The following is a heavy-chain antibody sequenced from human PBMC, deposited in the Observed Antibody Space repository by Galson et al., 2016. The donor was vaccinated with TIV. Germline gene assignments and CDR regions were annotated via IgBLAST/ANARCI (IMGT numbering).Heavy chain of an antibody. CDR3: VRDSGIAMPGTAGDV. CDR2: IYSSGGA. CDR1: DGSITGYY. V-gene: IGHV4-4*07. J-gene: IGHJ6*02. Sequence: LSLTCTISDGSITGYYWSWVRQSAGKGLEWIGRIYSSGGANHNPSLQSRVTMSVDTSKNHLTLKMTSVTAADTAVYYCVRDSGIAMPGTAGDVWGQGTTVIVTS. D-gene: IGHD6-19*01.